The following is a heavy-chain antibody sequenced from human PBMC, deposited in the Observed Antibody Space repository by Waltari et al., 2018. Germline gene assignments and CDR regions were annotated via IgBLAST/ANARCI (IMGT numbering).Heavy chain of an antibody. V-gene: IGHV4-38-2*01. CDR3: ARHGTRITMTSSFHY. J-gene: IGHJ4*02. D-gene: IGHD3-3*01. CDR1: GYSISSGYY. Sequence: QVQLQESGPGLVKPSETLSLTCVASGYSISSGYYWGWLRQPPGKGLERIGSIYHSGSTYYNPSLKSRVTMSIDTSRNQFSLKLTSVTAADTAVYYCARHGTRITMTSSFHYWGQGTLVTVSS. CDR2: IYHSGST.